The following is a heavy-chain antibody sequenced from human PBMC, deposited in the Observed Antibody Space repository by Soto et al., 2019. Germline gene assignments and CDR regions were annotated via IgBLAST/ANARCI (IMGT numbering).Heavy chain of an antibody. V-gene: IGHV3-43*01. CDR1: GFTFDDYT. CDR2: ISWDGGST. D-gene: IGHD1-26*01. CDR3: AKDIADSGSYYPYYYYGMDV. J-gene: IGHJ6*02. Sequence: GGSLRLSCAASGFTFDDYTMHWVRQAPGKGLEWVSLISWDGGSTYYADSVKGRFTISRDNSKNSLYLQMNSLRTEDTALYYCAKDIADSGSYYPYYYYGMDVWGQGTTVTVSS.